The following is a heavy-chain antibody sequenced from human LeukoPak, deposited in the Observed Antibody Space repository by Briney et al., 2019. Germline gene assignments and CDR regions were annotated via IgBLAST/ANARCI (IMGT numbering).Heavy chain of an antibody. CDR2: IYYSGST. D-gene: IGHD3-16*01. V-gene: IGHV4-39*07. CDR1: GGPISSSSYY. Sequence: SETLSLTCTVSGGPISSSSYYWGWIRQPPGKGLEWIGNIYYSGSTYYTPSLRSRVTISVDRSKNQFSLKLSSVTAADTAVYYCARGRLEFGGVICAFDIWGQGTMVTVSS. CDR3: ARGRLEFGGVICAFDI. J-gene: IGHJ3*02.